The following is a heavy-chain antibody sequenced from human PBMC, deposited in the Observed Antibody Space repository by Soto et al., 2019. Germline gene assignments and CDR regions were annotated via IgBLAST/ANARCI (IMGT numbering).Heavy chain of an antibody. D-gene: IGHD1-26*01. CDR3: AKDQWELQGSFDY. V-gene: IGHV3-23*01. CDR2: ISGSGGST. CDR1: GFTFSSYA. Sequence: GGSLRLSCAASGFTFSSYAMSWVRQAPGKGLEWVSAISGSGGSTYYADSVKGRSTISRDNSKNTLYLQMNSLRAEDTAVYYCAKDQWELQGSFDYWGQGTLVTVSS. J-gene: IGHJ4*02.